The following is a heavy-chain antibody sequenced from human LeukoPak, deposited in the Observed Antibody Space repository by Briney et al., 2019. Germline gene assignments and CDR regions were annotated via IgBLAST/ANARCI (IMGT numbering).Heavy chain of an antibody. CDR1: GGPCSGYY. CDR2: INNSGST. J-gene: IGHJ4*02. Sequence: PSETLSRTCAVYGGPCSGYYWGWLGQPPGKGLEWVGEINNSGSTNYNPSLKSRVTISVDTSKNQFSLKLSSVTAADTAVYYCARVPADCSSTSCYATGIDYWGQGTLVTDSS. V-gene: IGHV4-34*01. D-gene: IGHD2-2*01. CDR3: ARVPADCSSTSCYATGIDY.